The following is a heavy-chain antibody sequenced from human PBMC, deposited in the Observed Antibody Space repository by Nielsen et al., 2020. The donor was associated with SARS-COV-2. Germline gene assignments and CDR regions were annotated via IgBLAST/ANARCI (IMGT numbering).Heavy chain of an antibody. Sequence: GESLKISCAASGFTFINYGMDWVRQAPGKGLAWVSHINTDGSRTTYADSVEGRFTVSRDNAENTQYLHMNSLRADDTAVYYCVRVRDDGYYYDTGPFDHWGQGTLVTVSS. J-gene: IGHJ4*02. CDR1: GFTFINYG. D-gene: IGHD3-16*01. CDR2: INTDGSRT. CDR3: VRVRDDGYYYDTGPFDH. V-gene: IGHV3-74*01.